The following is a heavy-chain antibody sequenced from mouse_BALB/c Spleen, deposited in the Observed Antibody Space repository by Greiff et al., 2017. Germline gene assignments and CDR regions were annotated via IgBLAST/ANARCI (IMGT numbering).Heavy chain of an antibody. CDR3: ARFGGGGYYEDY. CDR1: GYTFTSYW. Sequence: QVQLKQPGAELVKPGASVKLSCTASGYTFTSYWMHWVKQRPGQGLEWIGEIDPSDSYTNYNQKFKGKATLTVDKSSSTAYMQLSSPTSEDSAVYYCARFGGGGYYEDYWGQGTTLTVSS. V-gene: IGHV1-69*02. D-gene: IGHD2-3*01. CDR2: IDPSDSYT. J-gene: IGHJ2*01.